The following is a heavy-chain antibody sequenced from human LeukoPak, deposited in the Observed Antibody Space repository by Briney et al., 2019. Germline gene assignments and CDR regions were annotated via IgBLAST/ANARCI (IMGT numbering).Heavy chain of an antibody. CDR3: ASGGDPYYYDSSGTPYYFDY. CDR2: IYSGGST. Sequence: RGSLRLSCAASGFTVSSNYMSWVRQAPGKGLEWVSVIYSGGSTYYADAVKGGFTISRDNSKNTLYLQMNSLRAEDTAVYYCASGGDPYYYDSSGTPYYFDYWGQGTLVTVSS. CDR1: GFTVSSNY. J-gene: IGHJ4*02. D-gene: IGHD3-22*01. V-gene: IGHV3-66*01.